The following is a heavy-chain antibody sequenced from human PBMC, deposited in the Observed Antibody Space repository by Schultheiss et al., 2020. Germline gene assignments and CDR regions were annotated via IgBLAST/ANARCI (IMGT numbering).Heavy chain of an antibody. CDR2: IWYDGSNK. CDR3: AKDIEQLASNPYNWFDP. D-gene: IGHD6-6*01. CDR1: GFTFSSYG. V-gene: IGHV3-30*02. Sequence: GGSLRLSCAASGFTFSSYGMHWVRQAPGKGLEWVAVIWYDGSNKYYADSVKGRFTISRDNSKNTLYLQMNSLRAEDTAVYYCAKDIEQLASNPYNWFDPWGQGTLVTVYS. J-gene: IGHJ5*02.